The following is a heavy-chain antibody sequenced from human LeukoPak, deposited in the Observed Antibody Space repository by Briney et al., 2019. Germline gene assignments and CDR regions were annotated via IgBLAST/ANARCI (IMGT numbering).Heavy chain of an antibody. D-gene: IGHD2-2*01. J-gene: IGHJ6*04. Sequence: PSETLSLTCTVSGGSISSYYWSWIRRPPGKGLEWIGYIYYSGSTNYNPSLKSRVTISVDTSKNQFSLKLSSVTAADTAVYYCARMGDCSSTSCTPRYYYYGMDVWGKGTTVTVSS. CDR3: ARMGDCSSTSCTPRYYYYGMDV. V-gene: IGHV4-59*01. CDR2: IYYSGST. CDR1: GGSISSYY.